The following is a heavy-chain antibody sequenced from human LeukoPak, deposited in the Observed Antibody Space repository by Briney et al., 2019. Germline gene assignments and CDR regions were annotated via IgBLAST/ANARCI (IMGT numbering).Heavy chain of an antibody. CDR3: ARGGRGQDAFDI. Sequence: ASVTVSCKASGYTFTNFYMHWVRQAPGQGPEWMGLINPSGGTTTYAQKFQGRVTMTRNTSISTAYMELSSLRSEDTAVYYCARGGRGQDAFDIWGQGTMVTVSS. V-gene: IGHV1-46*01. CDR1: GYTFTNFY. CDR2: INPSGGTT. J-gene: IGHJ3*02.